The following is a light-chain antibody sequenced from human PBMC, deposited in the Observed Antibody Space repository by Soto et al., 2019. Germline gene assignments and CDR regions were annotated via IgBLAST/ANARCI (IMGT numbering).Light chain of an antibody. CDR3: QQLNTLPFT. V-gene: IGKV1-9*01. Sequence: IQLTQSPALLSASLGDRVTITCRASHDISTYLAWYQQKPGKAPKLMIYEASTLQSGVPSRFRGSGSGTEFTLTISGLLPEDFETYHCQQLNTLPFTFGQGTRLEIK. CDR1: HDISTY. J-gene: IGKJ5*01. CDR2: EAS.